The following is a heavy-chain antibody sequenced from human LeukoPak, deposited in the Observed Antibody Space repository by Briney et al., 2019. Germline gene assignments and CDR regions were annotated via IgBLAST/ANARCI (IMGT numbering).Heavy chain of an antibody. Sequence: SQTLSLTCTVSGGSISSGGYYWNWIRQSPGKGLEWIGYIYYTGSTNYNPSLRSRVTISVDTSKNQFSLKLGSVNAADTAVYYCARKTNDWFDPWGQGTLVTVSS. J-gene: IGHJ5*02. CDR3: ARKTNDWFDP. CDR2: IYYTGST. D-gene: IGHD2-8*01. CDR1: GGSISSGGYY. V-gene: IGHV4-61*08.